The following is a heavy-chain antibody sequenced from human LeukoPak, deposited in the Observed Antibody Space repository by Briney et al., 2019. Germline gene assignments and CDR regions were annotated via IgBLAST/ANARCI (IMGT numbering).Heavy chain of an antibody. CDR1: GFTFSSYA. CDR3: TKALRGLTSHDI. V-gene: IGHV3-23*01. CDR2: ISGSGGSI. J-gene: IGHJ3*02. D-gene: IGHD2-2*01. Sequence: GGSLRLSCAASGFTFSSYAMNWVRQAPGKGLEWVSTISGSGGSIYYADSVKGRFTISRDNSKNTLYLQMNSLRAEDTAVYYCTKALRGLTSHDIWGQGTMVTVSS.